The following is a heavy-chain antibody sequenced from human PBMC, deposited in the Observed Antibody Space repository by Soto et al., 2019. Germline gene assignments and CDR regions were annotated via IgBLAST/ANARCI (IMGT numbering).Heavy chain of an antibody. J-gene: IGHJ3*02. D-gene: IGHD2-15*01. CDR1: GFTFSSYS. V-gene: IGHV3-21*01. CDR3: ARDLLVVVAATHDAFDI. Sequence: PGGSLRLSCAASGFTFSSYSMNWVRQAPGKGLEWVSSISSSSSYIYYADSVKGRFTISRDNAKNSLYLQMNSLRAEDTAVYYCARDLLVVVAATHDAFDIWGQGTMVT. CDR2: ISSSSSYI.